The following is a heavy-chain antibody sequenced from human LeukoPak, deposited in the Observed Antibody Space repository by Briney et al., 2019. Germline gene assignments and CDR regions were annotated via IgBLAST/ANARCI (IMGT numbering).Heavy chain of an antibody. J-gene: IGHJ5*02. CDR2: IYYSGST. Sequence: PSETLSLTCTVSGGSISRGDYYWSWIRQPPGKGLEWIGYIYYSGSTYYNPSLKSRVTISVDTSKNQFSLKLSSVTAADTAVYYCAREKGYGSGSYGNWFDPWGQGTLVTVSS. D-gene: IGHD3-10*01. CDR1: GGSISRGDYY. CDR3: AREKGYGSGSYGNWFDP. V-gene: IGHV4-30-4*01.